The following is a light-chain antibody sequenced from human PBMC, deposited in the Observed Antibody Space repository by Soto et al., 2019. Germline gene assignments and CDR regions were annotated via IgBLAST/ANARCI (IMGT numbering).Light chain of an antibody. V-gene: IGKV3-20*01. CDR1: QSVSTRH. CDR2: GAF. J-gene: IGKJ1*01. CDR3: QQYGSSPWT. Sequence: IVLTQSPGTLSLSPGERATLSCRASQSVSTRHLAGYQQKPGQAPRLLMYGAFIRATGIPDRISGSGSGTDFSLTISRLEPEDFAVYYCQQYGSSPWTFGQGTTVEIK.